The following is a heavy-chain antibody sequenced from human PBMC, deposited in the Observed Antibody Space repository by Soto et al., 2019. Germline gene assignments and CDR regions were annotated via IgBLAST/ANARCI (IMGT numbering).Heavy chain of an antibody. Sequence: GGSLRLSCAASGFTFSHFAMHWVRQAPGKGLQWVSSVSYDGRKNSYKESVKVRFTISRDNSKNTMDLQMNSLRSEDTAIYFCARETGGATSRYNWFNXWGQGTLFTISX. CDR1: GFTFSHFA. V-gene: IGHV3-30*03. D-gene: IGHD3-16*01. CDR3: ARETGGATSRYNWFNX. J-gene: IGHJ5*02. CDR2: VSYDGRKN.